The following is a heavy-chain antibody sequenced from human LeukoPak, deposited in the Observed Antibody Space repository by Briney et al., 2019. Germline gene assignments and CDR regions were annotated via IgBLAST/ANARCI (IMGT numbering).Heavy chain of an antibody. CDR3: ARGKYYFDY. Sequence: PSETLSLTCTVSVDSISGYYWSWIRQPPGKGLEWIGYMYYSGNTNYNPSLKSRLTTSLDTSKNQFSLKLSSVTAADMAVYYCARGKYYFDYWGQGTLVTVSS. CDR2: MYYSGNT. CDR1: VDSISGYY. V-gene: IGHV4-59*01. J-gene: IGHJ4*02.